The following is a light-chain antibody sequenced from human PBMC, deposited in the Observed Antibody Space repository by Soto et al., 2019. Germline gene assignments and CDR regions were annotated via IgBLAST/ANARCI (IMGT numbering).Light chain of an antibody. CDR2: DVS. CDR1: SSDVGGYNY. V-gene: IGLV2-14*01. CDR3: SSYTSSNTPVV. J-gene: IGLJ2*01. Sequence: QSALTQPASVSGSPGQSITISGTGTSSDVGGYNYVSWYQQHPGKAPKLMIYDVSNRPSGVSNRFSGSKSGNTASLTISGLQAEDEADYYCSSYTSSNTPVVFGGGTKLTVL.